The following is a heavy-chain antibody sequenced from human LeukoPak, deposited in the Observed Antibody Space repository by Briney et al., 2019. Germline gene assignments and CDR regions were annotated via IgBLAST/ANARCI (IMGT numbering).Heavy chain of an antibody. D-gene: IGHD4-11*01. Sequence: SETLSLTCTVSGGSFSSGSYYWSWIRQPPGKGLEWIGFIYYSGNTNYNPSLKSRVTISVDTSKNQFSLRLSSVTAADTAVYYCARGHSNYVDYWGQGTLVTVSS. CDR1: GGSFSSGSYY. CDR2: IYYSGNT. V-gene: IGHV4-61*01. CDR3: ARGHSNYVDY. J-gene: IGHJ4*02.